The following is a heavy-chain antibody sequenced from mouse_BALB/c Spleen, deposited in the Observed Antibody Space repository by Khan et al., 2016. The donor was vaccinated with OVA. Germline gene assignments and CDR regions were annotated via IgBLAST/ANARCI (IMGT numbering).Heavy chain of an antibody. CDR3: ARSTYRYAFAY. D-gene: IGHD2-14*01. J-gene: IGHJ3*01. CDR1: GDSITSGY. Sequence: VQLKQSGPSLVKPSQTLSLTCSVTGDSITSGYWSWIRKFPGNKLEYMGYMIFSGNTYYNPSLKSRISITRHTSKNQYYLQLNSVTTEDTATYYCARSTYRYAFAYWGQGTLVTVSA. V-gene: IGHV3-8*02. CDR2: MIFSGNT.